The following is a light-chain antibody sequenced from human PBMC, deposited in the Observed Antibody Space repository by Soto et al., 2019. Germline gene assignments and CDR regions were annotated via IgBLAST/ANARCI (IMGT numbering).Light chain of an antibody. Sequence: QSVLTQPPSVSAAPGQKVTISCSGSCSNIGNNYVSWYQQFPGTAPKLLIYDNSKRPSGIPDRFSGSRSGTSATLGITGLQTGDEADYYCGTWDSNLRVVFGGGTQLTVL. CDR2: DNS. CDR1: CSNIGNNY. CDR3: GTWDSNLRVV. V-gene: IGLV1-51*01. J-gene: IGLJ2*01.